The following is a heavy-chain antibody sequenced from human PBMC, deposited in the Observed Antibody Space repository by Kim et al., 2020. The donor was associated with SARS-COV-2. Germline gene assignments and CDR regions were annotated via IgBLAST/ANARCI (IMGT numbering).Heavy chain of an antibody. CDR2: IKHDGSDT. CDR3: ARWALGNGRGLDY. CDR1: GFIFSDYC. J-gene: IGHJ4*02. V-gene: IGHV3-7*03. D-gene: IGHD2-8*01. Sequence: GGSLRLSCGASGFIFSDYCMSWVRQAPGKGLEWVANIKHDGSDTHCADSVKGRFTISRDNSKNSLYLQMTSLRAEDTAVYYCARWALGNGRGLDYSGRGSLVTVSS.